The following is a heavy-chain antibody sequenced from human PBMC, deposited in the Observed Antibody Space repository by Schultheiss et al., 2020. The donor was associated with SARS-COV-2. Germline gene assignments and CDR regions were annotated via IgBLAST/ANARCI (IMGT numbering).Heavy chain of an antibody. Sequence: GGSLRLSCAASGFTFSSYAMSWVRQAPGKGLEWVSAISGSGGSTYYADSVKGRFTISRDNSKNTLYLQMNSLRAEDTAVYYCARETVTTGSYYYYYYIDVWGQGTTVTVSS. D-gene: IGHD1-14*01. CDR2: ISGSGGST. V-gene: IGHV3-23*01. CDR3: ARETVTTGSYYYYYYIDV. CDR1: GFTFSSYA. J-gene: IGHJ6*03.